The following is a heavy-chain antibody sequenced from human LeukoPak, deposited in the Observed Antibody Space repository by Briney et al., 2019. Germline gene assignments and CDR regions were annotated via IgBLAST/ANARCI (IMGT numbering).Heavy chain of an antibody. Sequence: GESLKISCKGSGYSFTSYWISWVRQMPGKGLEWMGRIDPSDSYTNYSPSFQGHVTISADKSISTAYLQWSSLKASDTAMYYYATTDYDILTGYQRRFDPWGQGTLVTVSS. CDR3: ATTDYDILTGYQRRFDP. V-gene: IGHV5-10-1*01. D-gene: IGHD3-9*01. J-gene: IGHJ5*02. CDR2: IDPSDSYT. CDR1: GYSFTSYW.